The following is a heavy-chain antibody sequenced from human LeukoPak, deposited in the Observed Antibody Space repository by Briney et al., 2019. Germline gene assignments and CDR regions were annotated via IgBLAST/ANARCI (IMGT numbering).Heavy chain of an antibody. Sequence: VASVKVSCKVSGYTLTELSMHWVRQAPGKGLEWMGGFDPEDGETIYAQKFQGRVTMTEDTSTDTAYMELSSLRSEDTAVYYCATAPRYCSSTSCYDPQLDYGGQGTLVTVSS. CDR1: GYTLTELS. CDR3: ATAPRYCSSTSCYDPQLDY. V-gene: IGHV1-24*01. J-gene: IGHJ4*02. D-gene: IGHD2-2*01. CDR2: FDPEDGET.